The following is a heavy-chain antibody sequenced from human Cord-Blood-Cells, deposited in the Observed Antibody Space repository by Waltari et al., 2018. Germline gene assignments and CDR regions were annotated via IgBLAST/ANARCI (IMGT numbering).Heavy chain of an antibody. D-gene: IGHD3-22*01. CDR2: IKQDGSEK. Sequence: EVQLVESGGGLVQPGGSLRLSCAASGFTFSSYWMSWVRQAPGKGLGWVANIKQDGSEKYDVDSVKGRFTISRDNAKNSLYLQMNSLRAEDTAVYYCARDSADYYDSSGYYYRDYWGQGTLVTVSS. CDR1: GFTFSSYW. J-gene: IGHJ4*02. V-gene: IGHV3-7*05. CDR3: ARDSADYYDSSGYYYRDY.